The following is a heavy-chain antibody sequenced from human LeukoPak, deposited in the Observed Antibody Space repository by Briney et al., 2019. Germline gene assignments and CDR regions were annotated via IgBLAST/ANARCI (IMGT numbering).Heavy chain of an antibody. CDR2: IYTSGST. J-gene: IGHJ4*02. D-gene: IGHD1-26*01. CDR1: GGSISSYY. V-gene: IGHV4-4*09. CDR3: ARRGGSHGSYGY. Sequence: SETLSFTCTVSGGSISSYYWSWIRQPPGKGLEWIGYIYTSGSTNYNPSLKSRVTISVDTSKNQFSLKLSSVTAADTAVYYCARRGGSHGSYGYWGQGTLVTVSS.